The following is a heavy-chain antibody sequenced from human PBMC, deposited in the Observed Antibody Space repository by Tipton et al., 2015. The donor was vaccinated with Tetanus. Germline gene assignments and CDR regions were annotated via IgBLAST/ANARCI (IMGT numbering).Heavy chain of an antibody. CDR3: ARDLTPVTTGGGYYYMDV. V-gene: IGHV1-69*01. CDR2: IIPLFRTK. J-gene: IGHJ6*03. D-gene: IGHD4-17*01. CDR1: GGTFSSYA. Sequence: QLVQSGAEVKKPGSSVKVSCKVSGGTFSSYAISWVRQAPGQGLEWMGGIIPLFRTKNYAQKFQGRVTITADESTNTAYMELSSLRSDGTAVYYCARDLTPVTTGGGYYYMDVWGKGTTVTVSS.